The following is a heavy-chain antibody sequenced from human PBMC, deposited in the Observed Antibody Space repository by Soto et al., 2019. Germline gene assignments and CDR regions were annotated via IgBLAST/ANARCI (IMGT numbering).Heavy chain of an antibody. Sequence: EVRLVESGGGLVQPGGSLRLSCVASGFTFTSYWMSWVRAAPGKGLDWGANIKGDGIEKRYVDSVKGRLTISRDNANNSVYLQMNSLRVEDTALYYCGRDEVRNGVGVWGHGTTVTVSS. CDR3: GRDEVRNGVGV. CDR1: GFTFTSYW. V-gene: IGHV3-7*01. J-gene: IGHJ6*02. CDR2: IKGDGIEK.